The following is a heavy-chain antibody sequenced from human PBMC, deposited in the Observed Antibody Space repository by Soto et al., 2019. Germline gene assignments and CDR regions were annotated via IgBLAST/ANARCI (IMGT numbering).Heavy chain of an antibody. CDR2: IYHSGST. D-gene: IGHD3-22*01. Sequence: SETLSLTCAVSGGSISSSNWWSWVRQPPGKGLEWIGEIYHSGSTNYNPSLKSRVTISVDKSKNQFSLKLSSVTAADTAVYYCARRRYYYDSSGYYSDPYYYYYGMDVWGQGTTVTVSS. V-gene: IGHV4-4*02. J-gene: IGHJ6*02. CDR3: ARRRYYYDSSGYYSDPYYYYYGMDV. CDR1: GGSISSSNW.